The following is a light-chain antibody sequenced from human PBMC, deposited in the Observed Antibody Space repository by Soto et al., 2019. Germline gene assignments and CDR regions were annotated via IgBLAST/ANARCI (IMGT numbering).Light chain of an antibody. CDR1: QSISSY. CDR2: AAS. J-gene: IGKJ3*01. CDR3: QQSYSTPFT. Sequence: DIQMTQSPSSLSASIGDRVTITCRATQSISSYLNWYQQIPGKAPNLLIYAASILQSGVPSRFSGSGSGTAFTLTISSLQPEDFATYYCQQSYSTPFTFGPGTKVDIK. V-gene: IGKV1-39*01.